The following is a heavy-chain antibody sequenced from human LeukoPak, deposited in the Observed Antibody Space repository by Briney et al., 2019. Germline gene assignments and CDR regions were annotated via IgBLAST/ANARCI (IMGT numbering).Heavy chain of an antibody. J-gene: IGHJ6*02. Sequence: SETLSLTCTVSGGSISSYYGSWIPQPPGKGLEWSGYIYYSGSTNYNPSLKSRVTISVDTSKNQFSLKLSSVTAADTAVYYCARGYSGYENYGMDVWGQGTTVTVSS. CDR2: IYYSGST. CDR3: ARGYSGYENYGMDV. CDR1: GGSISSYY. D-gene: IGHD5-12*01. V-gene: IGHV4-59*01.